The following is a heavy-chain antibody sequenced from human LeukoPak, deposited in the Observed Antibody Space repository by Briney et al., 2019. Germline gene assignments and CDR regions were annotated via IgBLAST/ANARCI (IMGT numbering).Heavy chain of an antibody. V-gene: IGHV6-1*01. CDR1: GDSVSSNSAA. Sequence: SQTLSLTCAISGDSVSSNSAAWNWIRQSPSRGPEWLGRTYYRSKWYNDYAVSVKSRITINPDTSKNQFSLYLNSVTPEDTAVYYCARRRGITGPDHYYYYYMDVWGKGTTVTVSS. D-gene: IGHD1-20*01. CDR3: ARRRGITGPDHYYYYYMDV. J-gene: IGHJ6*03. CDR2: TYYRSKWYN.